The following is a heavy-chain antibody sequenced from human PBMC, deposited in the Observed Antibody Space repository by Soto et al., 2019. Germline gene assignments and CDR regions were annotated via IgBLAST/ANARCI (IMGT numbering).Heavy chain of an antibody. V-gene: IGHV4-38-2*01. D-gene: IGHD3-22*01. J-gene: IGHJ3*02. Sequence: SETLSLTCAVSGYSISSGYYWGWIRQPPGKGLEWIGSIYHSGSTYYNPSLKSRVTISVDTSKNQFSLKLSSVTAADTAVYYCARIMYYYDSSGYYSVHDAFDIWGQGTMVTV. CDR2: IYHSGST. CDR1: GYSISSGYY. CDR3: ARIMYYYDSSGYYSVHDAFDI.